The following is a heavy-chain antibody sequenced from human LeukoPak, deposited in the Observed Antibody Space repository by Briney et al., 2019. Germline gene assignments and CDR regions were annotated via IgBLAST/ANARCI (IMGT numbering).Heavy chain of an antibody. J-gene: IGHJ3*02. CDR2: ISWDGGST. CDR1: GFTFDDYT. V-gene: IGHV3-43*01. Sequence: GGSLRLSCAASGFTFDDYTMHWVRQAPGKGLEWVSLISWDGGSTYYADSVKGRFTISRDNSKNSLYLQMNSLRTEDTALYCCAKVETDAFGIWGQGIMVTVSS. CDR3: AKVETDAFGI.